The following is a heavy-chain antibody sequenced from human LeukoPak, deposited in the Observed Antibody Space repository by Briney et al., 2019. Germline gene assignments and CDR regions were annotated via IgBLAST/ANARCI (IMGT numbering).Heavy chain of an antibody. D-gene: IGHD3-10*01. CDR2: IIPIFGTA. Sequence: ASVKVSCKASGATFISYAMSWVRQAPGQGLEWMGGIIPIFGTANYAQKFQGRVTITADKSTSTAYMELSSLRSEDTAVYYCARGNYYGSGGPYNWFDPWGQGTLVTVSS. V-gene: IGHV1-69*06. J-gene: IGHJ5*02. CDR1: GATFISYA. CDR3: ARGNYYGSGGPYNWFDP.